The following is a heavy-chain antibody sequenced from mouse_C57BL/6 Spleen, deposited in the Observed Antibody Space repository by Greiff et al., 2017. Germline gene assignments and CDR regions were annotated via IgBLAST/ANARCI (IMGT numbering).Heavy chain of an antibody. CDR3: AREGAITTVVVPGYAMDY. Sequence: QVQLKQSGPELVKPGASVKISCKASGYAFSSSWMNWVKQRPGKGLEWIGRIYPGDGDTNYNGKFKGKATLTADKSSSTAYMQLSSLTSEDSAVYFCAREGAITTVVVPGYAMDYWGQGTSVTVSS. CDR2: IYPGDGDT. J-gene: IGHJ4*01. V-gene: IGHV1-82*01. CDR1: GYAFSSSW. D-gene: IGHD1-1*01.